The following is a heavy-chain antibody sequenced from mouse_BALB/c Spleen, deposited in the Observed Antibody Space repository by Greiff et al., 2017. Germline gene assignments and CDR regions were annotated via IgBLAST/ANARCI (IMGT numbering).Heavy chain of an antibody. CDR1: GYNFTSYW. V-gene: IGHV1-55*01. CDR2: IYPGSGST. D-gene: IGHD2-1*01. CDR3: ARYGNYQYYFDY. Sequence: QVQLKQPGAELVKPGTSVKLSCKASGYNFTSYWINWVKLRPGQGLEWIGDIYPGSGSTNYNEKFKSKATLTVDTSSSTAYMQLSSLASEDSALYYCARYGNYQYYFDYWGLGTTLTVSS. J-gene: IGHJ2*01.